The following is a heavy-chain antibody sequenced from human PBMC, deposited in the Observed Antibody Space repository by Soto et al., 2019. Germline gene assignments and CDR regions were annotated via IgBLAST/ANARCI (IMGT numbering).Heavy chain of an antibody. D-gene: IGHD3-16*01. Sequence: EVQLVESGGGLVQPGGSLRLSSAASGFTFSSYWMHWVRQGPGEGLVWVSRIMSDGSGTTYADSVKGQFTISRDNAKNTLYLQMNILRAEDTAVYHCARSRGSGGVEYNMDVWGQGTTVTVSS. CDR3: ARSRGSGGVEYNMDV. J-gene: IGHJ6*02. CDR2: IMSDGSGT. CDR1: GFTFSSYW. V-gene: IGHV3-74*01.